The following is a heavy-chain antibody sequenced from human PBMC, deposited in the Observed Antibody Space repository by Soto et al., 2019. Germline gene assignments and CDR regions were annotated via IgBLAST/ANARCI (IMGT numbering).Heavy chain of an antibody. CDR2: IYHSGST. V-gene: IGHV4-30-2*01. Sequence: PSETLSLTCAVSGGSISSGRYSWSWIRQPPGKGLEWIGYIYHSGSTYYNPSLKSRVTISVDRSKNQFSLKLSSVTAADTAVYYCARVTSGAFDIWGQGTMVT. CDR1: GGSISSGRYS. D-gene: IGHD4-17*01. CDR3: ARVTSGAFDI. J-gene: IGHJ3*02.